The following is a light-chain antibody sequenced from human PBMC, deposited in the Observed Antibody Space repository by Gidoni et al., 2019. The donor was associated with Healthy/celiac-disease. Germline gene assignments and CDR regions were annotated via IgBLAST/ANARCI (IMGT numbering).Light chain of an antibody. Sequence: EIGLTQSPGTLSLSPGERATLSCRASQSVSSSYLAWYQQKPGQAPRLLIYGASSRATGIPDRFSGSGSGTDFTLTISRLEPEDFEVYYCQQYGSSPSFGGGTKVEIK. J-gene: IGKJ4*01. CDR2: GAS. CDR3: QQYGSSPS. CDR1: QSVSSSY. V-gene: IGKV3-20*01.